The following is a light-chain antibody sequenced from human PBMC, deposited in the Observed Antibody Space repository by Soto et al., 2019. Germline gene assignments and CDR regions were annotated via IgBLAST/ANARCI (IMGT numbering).Light chain of an antibody. V-gene: IGKV1-39*01. CDR1: QSISSY. CDR3: QQSYSTPIT. J-gene: IGKJ5*01. Sequence: DIPMTQSPSSLSASVGHIVTITSRASQSISSYLNWYQQKPGKAPKLLIYAASSLQSGVPSRFSGSGSGTDFTLTISSLQPEDFATYYCQQSYSTPITFGQGTRLEIK. CDR2: AAS.